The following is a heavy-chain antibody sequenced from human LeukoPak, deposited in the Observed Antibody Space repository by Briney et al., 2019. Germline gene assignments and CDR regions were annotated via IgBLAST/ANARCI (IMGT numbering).Heavy chain of an antibody. J-gene: IGHJ6*03. CDR3: AREGCSGGSCYYNYYYMGV. CDR2: ISSSGSTI. D-gene: IGHD2-15*01. V-gene: IGHV3-11*04. Sequence: GGSLRLSCAAYGFTFSDYYMSWIRQAPGKGLEWVSYISSSGSTIYYADSVKGRFTISGDNAKNSLYLQMNSLRAEDTAVYYCAREGCSGGSCYYNYYYMGVWGKGTTVTVSS. CDR1: GFTFSDYY.